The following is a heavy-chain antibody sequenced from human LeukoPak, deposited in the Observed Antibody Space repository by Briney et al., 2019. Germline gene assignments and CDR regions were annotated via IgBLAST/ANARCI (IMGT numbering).Heavy chain of an antibody. CDR3: ASRFPPGYSYGQKSWSDY. CDR2: INHSGST. D-gene: IGHD5-18*01. V-gene: IGHV4-34*01. J-gene: IGHJ4*02. Sequence: SETLSLTCAVYGGSFSGYYWSWIRQPPGKGLEWIGEINHSGSTNYNPSLKSRVTISVDTSKNQFSLKLSSVTAADTAVYYCASRFPPGYSYGQKSWSDYWGQGTLVTVSS. CDR1: GGSFSGYY.